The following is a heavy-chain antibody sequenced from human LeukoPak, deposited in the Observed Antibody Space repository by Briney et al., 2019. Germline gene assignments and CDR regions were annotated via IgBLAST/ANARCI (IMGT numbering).Heavy chain of an antibody. Sequence: PSETLSLTCTVSGGSISNYYWSWIRQPPGKGLEWIGYIYYSGCTNYNPSLMSRVTISVDTSKTQFSLKLSSVTAADTAVYYCARYRNEALFAFDIWGQGTMVTVSS. CDR3: ARYRNEALFAFDI. CDR1: GGSISNYY. CDR2: IYYSGCT. V-gene: IGHV4-59*01. D-gene: IGHD1-14*01. J-gene: IGHJ3*02.